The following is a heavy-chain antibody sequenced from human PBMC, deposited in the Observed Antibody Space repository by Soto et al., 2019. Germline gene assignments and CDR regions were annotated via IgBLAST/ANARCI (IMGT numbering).Heavy chain of an antibody. Sequence: GASVKVSCKASGYTFTSYDINWVRQATGQGLEWMGWMDPNSGNTGYAQKFQGRVTMTRNTSISTAYMELSSLRSEDTAVYYCARGGMLYYDFWSGYWYGYYGMDVWGQGTTVTVSS. D-gene: IGHD3-3*01. CDR2: MDPNSGNT. V-gene: IGHV1-8*01. CDR3: ARGGMLYYDFWSGYWYGYYGMDV. CDR1: GYTFTSYD. J-gene: IGHJ6*02.